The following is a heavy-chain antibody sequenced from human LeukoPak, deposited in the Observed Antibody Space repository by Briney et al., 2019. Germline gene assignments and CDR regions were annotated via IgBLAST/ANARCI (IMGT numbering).Heavy chain of an antibody. V-gene: IGHV3-53*01. CDR2: IYSGGST. Sequence: GGSLRLSCAASGFTVSSNYMSWVRQAPGKGLEWVSVIYSGGSTYYADSVKGRFTISRDNSKNTLYLQMNSLRAEDTAVYYCARVIGGSLQFNYYYYMDVWGKGTTVTVPS. CDR3: ARVIGGSLQFNYYYYMDV. D-gene: IGHD1-26*01. J-gene: IGHJ6*03. CDR1: GFTVSSNY.